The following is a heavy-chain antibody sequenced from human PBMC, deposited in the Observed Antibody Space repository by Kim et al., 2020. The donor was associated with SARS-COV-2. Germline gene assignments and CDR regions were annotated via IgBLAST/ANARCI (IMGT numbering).Heavy chain of an antibody. CDR3: ARDYYTSGRLDP. CDR1: GGSIRSNY. Sequence: SETLSLTCTVSGGSIRSNYWSWIRQPPGKGLEYIGYLFYTGDIENTYYNPSLRSRLSITSDTSKNQYSLTLRSVTAADTAVYYCARDYYTSGRLDPWGQGTLVTVSS. D-gene: IGHD3-22*01. J-gene: IGHJ5*01. V-gene: IGHV4-59*12. CDR2: LFYTGDIENT.